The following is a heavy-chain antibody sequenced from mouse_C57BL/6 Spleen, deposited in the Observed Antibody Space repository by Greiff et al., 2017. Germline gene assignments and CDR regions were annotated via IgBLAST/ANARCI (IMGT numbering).Heavy chain of an antibody. CDR2: IYPGDGDT. CDR1: GYEFSSSW. D-gene: IGHD4-1*01. V-gene: IGHV1-82*01. CDR3: AREPLLTAYYFDY. Sequence: VQLQESGPELVKPGASVKISCKASGYEFSSSWMNWGKQRPGKGLEWIGRIYPGDGDTNYNGKFKGQATLTADKSASTASLQLSSLTSEDSAVDFCAREPLLTAYYFDYWGQGTTLTVSA. J-gene: IGHJ2*01.